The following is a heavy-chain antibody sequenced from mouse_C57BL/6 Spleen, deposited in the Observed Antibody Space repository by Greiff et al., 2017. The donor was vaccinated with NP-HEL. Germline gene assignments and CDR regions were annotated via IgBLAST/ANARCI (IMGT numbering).Heavy chain of an antibody. CDR1: GYTFTDYN. D-gene: IGHD1-1*01. V-gene: IGHV1-18*01. CDR2: INPNNGGT. J-gene: IGHJ4*01. CDR3: ARSRNYYGSDYYAMDY. Sequence: EVQLQQSGPELVKPGASVKIPCKASGYTFTDYNMDWVKQSHGKSLEWIGDINPNNGGTIYNQKFKGKATLTVDKSSSTAYMELRSLTSEDTAVYYCARSRNYYGSDYYAMDYWVKEPQSPSPQ.